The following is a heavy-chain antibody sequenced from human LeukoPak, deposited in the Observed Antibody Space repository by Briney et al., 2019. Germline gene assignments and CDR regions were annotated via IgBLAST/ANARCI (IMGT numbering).Heavy chain of an antibody. D-gene: IGHD6-6*01. Sequence: PGGSLRLSCAASGFTFSSYWMSWVRQAPGKGLEWVANIKQDGSEKYYVDSVKGRFTISRDNAKNSLYLQMNSLRAEDTAVYYCARVLEFGSARDIPWYSSSFPDDYWGQGTLVTVSS. CDR3: ARVLEFGSARDIPWYSSSFPDDY. V-gene: IGHV3-7*01. CDR1: GFTFSSYW. J-gene: IGHJ4*02. CDR2: IKQDGSEK.